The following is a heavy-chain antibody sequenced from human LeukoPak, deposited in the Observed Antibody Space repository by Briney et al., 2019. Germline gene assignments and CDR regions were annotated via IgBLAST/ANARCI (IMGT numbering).Heavy chain of an antibody. CDR3: AREGPDGDYVFDY. CDR2: IYHSGST. J-gene: IGHJ4*02. D-gene: IGHD4-17*01. CDR1: GGSVSSGSYY. Sequence: SETLSLTCTVSGGSVSSGSYYWSWIRQPPGKGLEWIGYIYHSGSTYYNPSLKSRVTISIDRSKNQFSLKLTSVTAADTAVYYCAREGPDGDYVFDYWGQGTLVTVSS. V-gene: IGHV4-30-2*01.